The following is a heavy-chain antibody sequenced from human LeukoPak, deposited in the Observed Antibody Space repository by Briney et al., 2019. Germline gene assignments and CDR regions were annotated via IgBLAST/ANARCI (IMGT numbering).Heavy chain of an antibody. CDR1: GGSISSSSYY. J-gene: IGHJ4*02. CDR3: AGPTYQVDY. Sequence: SETPSLTCTVSGGSISSSSYYWGWIRQPPGKGLEWIGSIYYSGSTYYNPSLKSRVTISVDTSKNQFSLKLSSVTAADTAAYYCAGPTYQVDYWGQGTLVTVSS. V-gene: IGHV4-39*05. CDR2: IYYSGST. D-gene: IGHD2/OR15-2a*01.